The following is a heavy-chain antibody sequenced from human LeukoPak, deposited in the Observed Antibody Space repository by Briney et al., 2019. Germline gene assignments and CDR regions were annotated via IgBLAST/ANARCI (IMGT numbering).Heavy chain of an antibody. CDR2: ISSSSTYI. D-gene: IGHD3-10*01. CDR1: RFTFSSYT. CDR3: ARVGSWDTFDV. J-gene: IGHJ3*01. Sequence: GGSLRFSGAASRFTFSSYTMKRVRPAPWNVLKRVSSISSSSTYIYYANSVKGRFTISRDNAKNSLYLQMNSLRAEDTAVYHCARVGSWDTFDVWGQGTMVTVSS. V-gene: IGHV3-21*01.